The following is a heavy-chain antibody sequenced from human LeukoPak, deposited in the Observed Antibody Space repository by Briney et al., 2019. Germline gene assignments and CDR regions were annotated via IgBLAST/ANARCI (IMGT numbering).Heavy chain of an antibody. J-gene: IGHJ4*02. CDR3: AKGEDIVVVLAARDNGYFDY. CDR1: GFTFSSYA. CDR2: ISGSGGST. Sequence: GSLRLSCAASGFTFSSYAMSWVRQAPGKGLEGVPAISGSGGSTYYADSVKGRFTISRDNSKNTLYLQMNSLRAEDTAVYYCAKGEDIVVVLAARDNGYFDYWGQGTLVTVSS. D-gene: IGHD2-2*01. V-gene: IGHV3-23*01.